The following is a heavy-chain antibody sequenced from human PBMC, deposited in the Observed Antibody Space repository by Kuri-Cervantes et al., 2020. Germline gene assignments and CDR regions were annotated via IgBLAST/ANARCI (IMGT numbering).Heavy chain of an antibody. V-gene: IGHV3-30*18. CDR2: ISFDGTNR. Sequence: GESLKISCEASGFAFRSFGMHWVRQSPGKGLEGVAVISFDGTNRFYGDSVKGRFTISRDNSKSTVFLQMNSLRAEDTAVYYCAKVGMVDVWGQGTTVTVSS. CDR3: AKVGMVDV. CDR1: GFAFRSFG. D-gene: IGHD1-14*01. J-gene: IGHJ6*02.